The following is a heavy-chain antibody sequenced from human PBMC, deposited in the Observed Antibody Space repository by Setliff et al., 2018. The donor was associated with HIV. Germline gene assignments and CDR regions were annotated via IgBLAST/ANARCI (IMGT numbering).Heavy chain of an antibody. D-gene: IGHD1-7*01. V-gene: IGHV4-39*07. CDR1: GGSIITSDDY. J-gene: IGHJ4*02. CDR3: AKDPSSWELRATYFDY. Sequence: PSETLSLTCIVSGGSIITSDDYWGWIRQPPGKGLEWIGSFYYGGNTYYNPSLKSRVTVSVDTAKNQFSLRLSSVTAADTAAYYCAKDPSSWELRATYFDYWGQGTLVTVSS. CDR2: FYYGGNT.